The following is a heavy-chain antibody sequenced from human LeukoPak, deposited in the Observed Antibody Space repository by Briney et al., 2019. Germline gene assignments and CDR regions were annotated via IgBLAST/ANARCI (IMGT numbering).Heavy chain of an antibody. D-gene: IGHD6-13*01. CDR2: ISGSGGST. CDR3: EKEKEGWSAAGTFDY. J-gene: IGHJ4*02. CDR1: GFTFSSYA. V-gene: IGHV3-23*01. Sequence: GGSLRLSCVASGFTFSSYAMSWVRQAPGEGLGRVSAISGSGGSTYYAHSVKGRFTISRENSKNTLYLKMNSLRAEDTAVYYCEKEKEGWSAAGTFDYWGQGTLVTVSS.